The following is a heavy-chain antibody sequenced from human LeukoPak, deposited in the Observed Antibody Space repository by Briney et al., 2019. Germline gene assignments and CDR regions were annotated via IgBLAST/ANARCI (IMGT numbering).Heavy chain of an antibody. CDR3: ARELGYGDYLFDY. J-gene: IGHJ4*02. D-gene: IGHD4-17*01. V-gene: IGHV3-21*01. CDR1: GFTFSTYS. CDR2: IRSSSSYT. Sequence: GGSLRLSCAASGFTFSTYSMNWVRQAPGKGLEWVSSIRSSSSYTYYADSVKGRFTISRDNAKNSLYLQMNSLRAEDTAVYYCARELGYGDYLFDYWGQGTLVTVSS.